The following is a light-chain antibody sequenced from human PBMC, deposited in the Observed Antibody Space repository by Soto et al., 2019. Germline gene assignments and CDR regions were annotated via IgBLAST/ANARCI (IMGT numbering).Light chain of an antibody. Sequence: QSVLTQPPSASGTPGQRVTISCSGSSSNIGSNSVNWYQQLPGAAPKLLIYSNNQRPSGVPDRFSGSKSGTSASLAISGHQSEDEADYYCAAWDDSLNGREVFGTGTKVTVL. CDR2: SNN. CDR3: AAWDDSLNGREV. V-gene: IGLV1-44*01. CDR1: SSNIGSNS. J-gene: IGLJ1*01.